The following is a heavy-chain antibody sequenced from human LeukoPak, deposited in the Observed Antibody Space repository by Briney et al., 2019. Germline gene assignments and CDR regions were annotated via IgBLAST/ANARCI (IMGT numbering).Heavy chain of an antibody. V-gene: IGHV5-51*01. Sequence: GESLKISCKGSGYSFTSYWIGWVRPMPGKGLEWMGIIYPGDSDTRYSPSFQGQVTISADKSISTANLQWSSLKASDTAMYYCARLKDGYKYGYFDYRGQGTLVTVSS. CDR2: IYPGDSDT. D-gene: IGHD5-24*01. CDR3: ARLKDGYKYGYFDY. J-gene: IGHJ4*02. CDR1: GYSFTSYW.